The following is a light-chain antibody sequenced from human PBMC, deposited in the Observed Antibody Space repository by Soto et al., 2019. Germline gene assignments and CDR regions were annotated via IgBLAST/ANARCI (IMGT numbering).Light chain of an antibody. CDR1: SSNIGSNT. V-gene: IGLV1-44*01. Sequence: QSVLTQPPSASGTPGQRVTISCSGSSSNIGSNTVNWYQQLPGTAPKVLIYNNNQRPSGVPDRFSGSKSGTSASLGISGLQSEDEADYYCAAWDDSLNGPVFGGGTKLTVL. CDR3: AAWDDSLNGPV. J-gene: IGLJ2*01. CDR2: NNN.